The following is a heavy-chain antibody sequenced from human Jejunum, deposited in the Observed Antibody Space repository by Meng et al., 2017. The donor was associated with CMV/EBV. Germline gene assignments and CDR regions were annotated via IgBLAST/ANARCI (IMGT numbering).Heavy chain of an antibody. V-gene: IGHV3-30*02. CDR2: IHYDTSNQ. J-gene: IGHJ6*02. Sequence: GFCIHDYCLSWIQQAPGTGLGWVSFIHYDTSNQYYVDCVEGRFPIYRDNSKITLYLQMASLGSEDTAVYYCASRERQGNGLGGMDVWGQGTTVTVSS. CDR1: GFCIHDYC. CDR3: ASRERQGNGLGGMDV. D-gene: IGHD1-26*01.